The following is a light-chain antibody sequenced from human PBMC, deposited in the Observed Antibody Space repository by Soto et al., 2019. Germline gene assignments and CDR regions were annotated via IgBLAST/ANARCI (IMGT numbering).Light chain of an antibody. J-gene: IGLJ2*01. Sequence: QSALTQPASVSGSPGQSITISCTGTSSDVGGYNYVSWYQQHPGKAPKLMMYEVSHRPSGVSDRFSGSKSGNTASLTISGLLAEDEADYFCSSYASTSTLVLFGGGTKVTVL. V-gene: IGLV2-14*01. CDR2: EVS. CDR3: SSYASTSTLVL. CDR1: SSDVGGYNY.